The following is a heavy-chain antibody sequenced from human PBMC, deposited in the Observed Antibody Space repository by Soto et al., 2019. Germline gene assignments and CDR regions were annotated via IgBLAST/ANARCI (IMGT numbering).Heavy chain of an antibody. V-gene: IGHV1-24*01. Sequence: ASVKVSCKVSGYTLTELSMHWVRQAPGKGLEWMGGFDPEDGETIYAQKFQGGVTMTEDTSTDTAYMELSSLRSEDTAVYYCATAPSEAVAGIYYYYGMDVWGQGTTVTVSS. D-gene: IGHD6-19*01. J-gene: IGHJ6*02. CDR2: FDPEDGET. CDR3: ATAPSEAVAGIYYYYGMDV. CDR1: GYTLTELS.